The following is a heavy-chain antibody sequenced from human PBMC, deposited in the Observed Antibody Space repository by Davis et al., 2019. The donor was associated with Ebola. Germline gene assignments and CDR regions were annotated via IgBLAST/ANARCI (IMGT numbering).Heavy chain of an antibody. CDR1: GGTFSSYA. D-gene: IGHD3-22*01. J-gene: IGHJ4*02. V-gene: IGHV1-69*13. Sequence: SVKVSCKASGGTFSSYAISWVRQAPGQGLEWMGGIIPIFGTANYAQRFQGRVTITAAESRTTAYMELSSLRSEDTAVYYCARDRYSDGSGYFFEQSHWGQGTLVTVSS. CDR3: ARDRYSDGSGYFFEQSH. CDR2: IIPIFGTA.